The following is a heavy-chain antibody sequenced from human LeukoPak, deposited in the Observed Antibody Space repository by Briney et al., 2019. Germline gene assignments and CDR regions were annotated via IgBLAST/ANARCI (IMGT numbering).Heavy chain of an antibody. V-gene: IGHV3-23*01. CDR3: AKSGIGGLRGGYFDY. CDR1: GFTFSSSA. Sequence: GGSLRLSCAASGFTFSSSAMSWVRQAPGKGLEWVSGISGRGGNTYYADSVKGQFTISRDNSKNTLYLQMNSLRAEDTAVYYCAKSGIGGLRGGYFDYWGQGTLVTVSS. CDR2: ISGRGGNT. J-gene: IGHJ4*02. D-gene: IGHD4-17*01.